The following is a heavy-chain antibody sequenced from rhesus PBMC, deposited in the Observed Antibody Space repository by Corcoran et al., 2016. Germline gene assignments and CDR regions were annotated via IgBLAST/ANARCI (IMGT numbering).Heavy chain of an antibody. D-gene: IGHD2-33*01. J-gene: IGHJ4*01. CDR3: GRGGGAHCSDSGCSASGY. CDR1: GASISSYL. Sequence: QVQLQESGPGLVKPSATLSLPCAVSGASISSYLLSWLRQPPGKGLEWIGEMKGKSGSTYDNPSRKSGVNMSKDASKNQFSLKLSSVTAADTAVYYCGRGGGAHCSDSGCSASGYWGQGVLVTVSS. V-gene: IGHV4-80*01. CDR2: MKGKSGST.